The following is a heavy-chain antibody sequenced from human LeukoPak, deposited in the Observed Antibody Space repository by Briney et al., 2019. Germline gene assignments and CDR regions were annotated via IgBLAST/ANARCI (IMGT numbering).Heavy chain of an antibody. CDR3: ARRPYSSSWYFDY. Sequence: GGSLRLACAASGFTFSSYSMNWVRQAPGKGLEGVSSISSSSSYIYYADSVKGRFTISRDNAKNSLYLQMNSLRAEDTAVYYCARRPYSSSWYFDYSGQGTLVTVSS. CDR1: GFTFSSYS. D-gene: IGHD6-13*01. J-gene: IGHJ4*02. CDR2: ISSSSSYI. V-gene: IGHV3-21*01.